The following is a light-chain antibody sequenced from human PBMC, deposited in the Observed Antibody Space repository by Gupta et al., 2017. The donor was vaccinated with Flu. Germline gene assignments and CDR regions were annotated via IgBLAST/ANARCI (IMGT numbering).Light chain of an antibody. V-gene: IGKV2D-29*01. Sequence: DIVMTQTPLSMSVTHGQQASISCKSSQSILPSAGKTCLYWYLQKPGQPPQLLIYEGSTRCSGVPDRFSGSGSGTDFTLKISRVEAEDVGVYYCKQSIQRPNTFGQGTKVEIK. CDR1: QSILPSAGKTC. CDR2: EGS. J-gene: IGKJ1*01. CDR3: KQSIQRPNT.